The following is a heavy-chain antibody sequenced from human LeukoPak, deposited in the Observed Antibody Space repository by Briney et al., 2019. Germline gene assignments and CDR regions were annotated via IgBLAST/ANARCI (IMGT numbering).Heavy chain of an antibody. CDR3: AGYLMVRGVILFDY. CDR1: GGSISSYY. D-gene: IGHD3-10*01. V-gene: IGHV4-59*01. J-gene: IGHJ4*02. Sequence: NTSETLSLTCTVSGGSISSYYWSWIRQPPGKGLEWIGYIYYSGSTNYNPSLKSRVTISVDTSKNQFSLKLSSVTAADTAVYYCAGYLMVRGVILFDYWGQGTLVTVSS. CDR2: IYYSGST.